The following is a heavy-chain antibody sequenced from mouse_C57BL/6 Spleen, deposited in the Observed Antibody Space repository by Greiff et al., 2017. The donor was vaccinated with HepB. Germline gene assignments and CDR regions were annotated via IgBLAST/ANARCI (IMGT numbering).Heavy chain of an antibody. J-gene: IGHJ2*01. V-gene: IGHV3-6*01. Sequence: DVKLQESGPGLVKPSQSLSLTCSVTGYSITSGYYWNWIRQFPGNKLEWMGYISYDGSNNYNPSLKNRISITRDTSKNQFFLKLNYVTTEDTATYYCARGGDWEPFDYWGQGTTLTVSS. D-gene: IGHD4-1*01. CDR1: GYSITSGYY. CDR2: ISYDGSN. CDR3: ARGGDWEPFDY.